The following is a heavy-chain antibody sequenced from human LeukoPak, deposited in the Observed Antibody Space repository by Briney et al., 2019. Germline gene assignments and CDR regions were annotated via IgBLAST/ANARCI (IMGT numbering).Heavy chain of an antibody. Sequence: SVKVSCKASGFTFTSSAMQWVRQARGQRLEWIGWIVVGSGNTNYAQKFQERVTITRDMSTSTAYMELSSLRSEDTAVYYCAHYDFWSGYYMPDYWGQGTLVTVSS. D-gene: IGHD3-3*01. J-gene: IGHJ4*02. V-gene: IGHV1-58*02. CDR1: GFTFTSSA. CDR3: AHYDFWSGYYMPDY. CDR2: IVVGSGNT.